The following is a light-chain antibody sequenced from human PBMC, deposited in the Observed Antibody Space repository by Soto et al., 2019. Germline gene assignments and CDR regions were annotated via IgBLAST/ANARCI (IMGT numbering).Light chain of an antibody. CDR3: QQYTSYSPCT. CDR2: DAS. V-gene: IGKV1-5*01. CDR1: QSISSW. Sequence: DIQMTQSPSTLSASVGERVTITCRASQSISSWLAWYQQKPVKAPKLLIYDASTMESGVPTRCSGSGSGTEFTLTISSLQSDDFAAYYGQQYTSYSPCTFGQGTKVEIK. J-gene: IGKJ1*01.